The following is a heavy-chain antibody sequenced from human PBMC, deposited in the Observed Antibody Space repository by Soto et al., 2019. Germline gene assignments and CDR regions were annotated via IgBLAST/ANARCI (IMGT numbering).Heavy chain of an antibody. D-gene: IGHD6-13*01. CDR2: ISAYKGNT. CDR1: GYTFTSYG. Sequence: ASVKVSCKASGYTFTSYGISWVRQAPGQGLEGMGWISAYKGNTNYAQKLQGRVTMTTDTSTSTAYMELRSLRSDDTAVYYCARDRGIAAAGSRVDPWGQGTLVTVSS. J-gene: IGHJ5*02. CDR3: ARDRGIAAAGSRVDP. V-gene: IGHV1-18*01.